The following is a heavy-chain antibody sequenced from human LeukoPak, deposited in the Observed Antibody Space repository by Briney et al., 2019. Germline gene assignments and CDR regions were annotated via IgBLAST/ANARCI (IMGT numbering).Heavy chain of an antibody. Sequence: ASVNVSCKASGYTFTSYDINWVRQATGQGLEWMGWMNPNSGNTGYAQKFQGRVTMTRNTSISTAYMELSSLRSEDTAVYYCFTHSGWYSFFFDYWGQGTLVTVSS. J-gene: IGHJ4*02. V-gene: IGHV1-8*01. CDR1: GYTFTSYD. CDR2: MNPNSGNT. CDR3: FTHSGWYSFFFDY. D-gene: IGHD6-19*01.